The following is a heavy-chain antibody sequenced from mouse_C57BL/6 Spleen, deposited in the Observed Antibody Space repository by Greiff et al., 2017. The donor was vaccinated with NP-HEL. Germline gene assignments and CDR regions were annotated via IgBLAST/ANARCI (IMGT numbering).Heavy chain of an antibody. J-gene: IGHJ1*03. Sequence: VQGVESGPGLVQPSQSLSITCTVSGFSLTSYGVHWVRQSPGKGLEWLGVIWSGGSTDYNAAFISRLSISKDNSKSQVFFKMNSLQADDTAIYYCAREGYYGSHWYFDVWGTGTTVTVSS. CDR3: AREGYYGSHWYFDV. V-gene: IGHV2-2*01. CDR1: GFSLTSYG. CDR2: IWSGGST. D-gene: IGHD1-1*01.